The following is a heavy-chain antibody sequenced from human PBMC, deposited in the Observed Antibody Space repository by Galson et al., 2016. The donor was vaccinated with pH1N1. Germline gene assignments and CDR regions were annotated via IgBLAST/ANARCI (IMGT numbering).Heavy chain of an antibody. CDR3: VRAVGRAEAH. V-gene: IGHV3-7*01. Sequence: LRLSCAASGFTLSSYWMSWVRQAPGKGLEWVANMNQDGNKKYYVDSVKGRFIISRDYSKNSLYLQMNSLRAGDTAMYYCVRAVGRAEAHWGQGTLVTVSS. J-gene: IGHJ4*02. CDR1: GFTLSSYW. D-gene: IGHD1-26*01. CDR2: MNQDGNKK.